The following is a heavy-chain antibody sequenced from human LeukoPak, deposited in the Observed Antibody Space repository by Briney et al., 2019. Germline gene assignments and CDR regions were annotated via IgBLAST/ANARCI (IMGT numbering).Heavy chain of an antibody. J-gene: IGHJ4*02. V-gene: IGHV3-23*01. CDR1: GFTFSSYA. CDR2: ISNSGGRT. Sequence: SGGSLRLSCAASGFTFSSYAMSWVRQAPGKGLEWVSSISNSGGRTFYTDSVKGRFTISRDNSKITLYLQMNSLRAEDTAVYYCAKSYNVYESKPDYWGQGTLVTVSS. CDR3: AKSYNVYESKPDY. D-gene: IGHD5/OR15-5a*01.